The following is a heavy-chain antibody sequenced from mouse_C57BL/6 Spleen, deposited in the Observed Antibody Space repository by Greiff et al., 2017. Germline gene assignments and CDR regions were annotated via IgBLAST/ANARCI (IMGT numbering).Heavy chain of an antibody. CDR3: ARSHYGSSYRGAMDY. CDR1: GYAFSSYW. D-gene: IGHD1-1*01. Sequence: QVHVKQSGAELVKPGASVKISCKASGYAFSSYWMNWVKQRPGKGLEWIGQIYPGDGDTNYNGKFKGKATLTADKSSSTAYMQLSSLTSEDSAVYFCARSHYGSSYRGAMDYWGQGTSVTVSS. V-gene: IGHV1-80*01. J-gene: IGHJ4*01. CDR2: IYPGDGDT.